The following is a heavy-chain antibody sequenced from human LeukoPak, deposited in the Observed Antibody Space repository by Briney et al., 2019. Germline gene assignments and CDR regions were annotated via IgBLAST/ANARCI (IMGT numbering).Heavy chain of an antibody. CDR3: ARGSYQFDY. V-gene: IGHV3-48*01. D-gene: IGHD2-2*01. CDR1: GFTFSRYS. CDR2: ISSSSSTI. J-gene: IGHJ4*02. Sequence: GGSLRLSCGASGFTFSRYSMNWVRQAPGKGLEWVSYISSSSSTIYYADSVKGRFTISRDNAKNSLYLQMSSLRSEDTAVYYCARGSYQFDYWGQGSLVTVSS.